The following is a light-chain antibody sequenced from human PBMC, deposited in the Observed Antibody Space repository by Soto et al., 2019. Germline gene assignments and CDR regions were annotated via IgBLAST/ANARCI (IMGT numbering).Light chain of an antibody. J-gene: IGLJ2*01. CDR2: EVS. Sequence: QSALTQPASVSGSPGQSITISCTGTNSDVGNYNHVSWYQQHPGKAPKLMIYEVSTRPSGVSNRFSGSKSANTASLTISGLQAEDEAVYYCCSFARSSTWIFGGGTKVTVL. CDR3: CSFARSSTWI. V-gene: IGLV2-23*02. CDR1: NSDVGNYNH.